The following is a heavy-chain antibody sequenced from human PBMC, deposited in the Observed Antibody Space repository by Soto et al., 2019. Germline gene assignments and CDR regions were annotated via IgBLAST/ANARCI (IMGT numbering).Heavy chain of an antibody. J-gene: IGHJ6*02. CDR3: ARESGSAAPYDFYYAMDV. D-gene: IGHD1-26*01. CDR1: GYTFIGYG. CDR2: ISGYNGDT. Sequence: ASVKVSCKASGYTFIGYGISWVRQAPGQGLEWMGWISGYNGDTRYAQNFQGRVTMTTDASTSTAYMDLRTLRSDDTAVYYCARESGSAAPYDFYYAMDVWG. V-gene: IGHV1-18*04.